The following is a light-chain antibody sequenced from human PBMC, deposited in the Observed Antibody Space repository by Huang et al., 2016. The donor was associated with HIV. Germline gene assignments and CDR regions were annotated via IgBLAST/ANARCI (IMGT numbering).Light chain of an antibody. CDR2: GAS. CDR3: QQYNNWPGT. V-gene: IGKV3-15*01. CDR1: QSVSSN. Sequence: EIVMTQSPANLSVSPGERATLSCRASQSVSSNLAWYQQKPGHAPRLLIYGASTRATGIPARFSGSGSGTEFTLTISSLQSEDFAVYYCQQYNNWPGTFGQGTKVEIK. J-gene: IGKJ1*01.